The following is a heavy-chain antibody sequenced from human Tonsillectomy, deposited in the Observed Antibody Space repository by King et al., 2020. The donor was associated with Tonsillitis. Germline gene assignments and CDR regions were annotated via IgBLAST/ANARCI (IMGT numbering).Heavy chain of an antibody. CDR2: IIPIFGTA. J-gene: IGHJ3*02. V-gene: IGHV1-69*01. D-gene: IGHD3-3*01. CDR3: ARAGTIFGVVTDAFDI. CDR1: GVTFSSYA. Sequence: VQLVESGAEVKKPGSSVKVSCKASGVTFSSYAISWVRQAPGHGLEWMGGIIPIFGTANYAQKFQGRVTITADESTSTAYMELSSLRSEDTAVYYCARAGTIFGVVTDAFDIWGQGTMVTVSS.